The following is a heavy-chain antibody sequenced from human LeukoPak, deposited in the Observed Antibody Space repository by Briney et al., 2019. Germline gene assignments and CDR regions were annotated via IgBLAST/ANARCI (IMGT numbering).Heavy chain of an antibody. CDR3: AKGWYDILTGFFDY. CDR2: ISWNSGSI. Sequence: PARSLRLSCAASGFTFYDYAMHWVRPAPGQGLEWVSGISWNSGSIGYADSVKGRFTISRDNAKNSLYLQMNSLRAEDMALYYCAKGWYDILTGFFDYWGQGTLVTVSS. CDR1: GFTFYDYA. V-gene: IGHV3-9*03. J-gene: IGHJ4*02. D-gene: IGHD3-9*01.